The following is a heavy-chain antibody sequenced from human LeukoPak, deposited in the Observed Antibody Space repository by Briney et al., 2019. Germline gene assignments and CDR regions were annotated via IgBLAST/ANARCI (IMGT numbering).Heavy chain of an antibody. Sequence: PGGSLRLSCAASGFTFSSYAMSWVRQAPVKGLDWVAEINQDGSDKYYVDSVKGRFTISRDNAKNSLYLQMNSLRAEDTAVYYCASFLSSGYYQTWYDPWGQGTLVTVSS. V-gene: IGHV3-7*01. J-gene: IGHJ5*02. D-gene: IGHD3-22*01. CDR1: GFTFSSYA. CDR2: INQDGSDK. CDR3: ASFLSSGYYQTWYDP.